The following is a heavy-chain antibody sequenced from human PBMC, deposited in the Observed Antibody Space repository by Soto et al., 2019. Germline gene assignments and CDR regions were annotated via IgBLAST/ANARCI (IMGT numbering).Heavy chain of an antibody. V-gene: IGHV3-30-3*01. J-gene: IGHJ3*02. D-gene: IGHD3-16*01. CDR1: GFTFSSYA. CDR2: ISYDGSNK. CDR3: ARDQGEGAFDI. Sequence: QVQLVESGGGVVQPGRSLRLSCAASGFTFSSYAMHWVRQAPGKGLEWVAVISYDGSNKYYADSVKGRFTISRDNSKNTLYLQMNSLRAEDTAVYYCARDQGEGAFDIWGQGTMVTVSS.